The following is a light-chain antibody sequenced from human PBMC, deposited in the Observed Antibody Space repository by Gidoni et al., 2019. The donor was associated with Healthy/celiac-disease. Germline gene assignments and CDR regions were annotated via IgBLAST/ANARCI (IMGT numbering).Light chain of an antibody. V-gene: IGLV2-14*03. CDR1: SSDVGGYNY. CDR3: RSYTSSSTPAVV. CDR2: DVS. J-gene: IGLJ2*01. Sequence: QSAPTQPASVSRSPGQSITSSCTGTSSDVGGYNYVSWYQQHPGKAPKRLIYDVSNRPSGVSNRFSGSQSGNSASLTISGLQAEDEADYSCRSYTSSSTPAVVFGGGPELTVL.